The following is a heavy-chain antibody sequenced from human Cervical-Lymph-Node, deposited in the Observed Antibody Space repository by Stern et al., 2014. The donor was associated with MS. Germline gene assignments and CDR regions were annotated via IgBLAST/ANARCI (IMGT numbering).Heavy chain of an antibody. D-gene: IGHD2-2*01. Sequence: VQLVESGGGLVQPGGSLRLSCAATGFTLTKYWMSWVRQAPGKGLEWVASIHEDGSTKYYVDSVKGRFTISRDNAENSLYLQMNTLKAEDTARYYCARDLTSVSVVWGQGTLVTVSS. CDR3: ARDLTSVSVV. J-gene: IGHJ4*02. CDR1: GFTLTKYW. V-gene: IGHV3-7*01. CDR2: IHEDGSTK.